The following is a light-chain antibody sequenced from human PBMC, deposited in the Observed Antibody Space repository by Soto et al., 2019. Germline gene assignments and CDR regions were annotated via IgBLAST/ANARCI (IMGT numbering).Light chain of an antibody. V-gene: IGKV3-20*01. CDR3: QQYETSPGT. Sequence: EIALTQSPGTLSLSPGERATLSCRASQSLSSSYLAWYQQKPGQAPRLLIYGASSRATGIPDRFSGSGSGTDFTLTISRLEPEDFAVYYCQQYETSPGTFGEGTRLEIK. CDR1: QSLSSSY. J-gene: IGKJ5*01. CDR2: GAS.